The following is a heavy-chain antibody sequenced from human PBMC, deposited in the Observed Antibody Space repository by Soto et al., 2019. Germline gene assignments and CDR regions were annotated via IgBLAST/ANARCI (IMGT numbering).Heavy chain of an antibody. V-gene: IGHV3-33*01. D-gene: IGHD3-3*01. Sequence: PGGSLRLSCAASGFTFSSYGMHWVRQAPGKGLEWVAVIWYDGSNKYYADSVKGRFTISRDNSKNTLYLQMNSLRAEDTAVYYCARDHGFLETTYYYSGMDVWGQGTTVTVSS. CDR2: IWYDGSNK. CDR1: GFTFSSYG. J-gene: IGHJ6*02. CDR3: ARDHGFLETTYYYSGMDV.